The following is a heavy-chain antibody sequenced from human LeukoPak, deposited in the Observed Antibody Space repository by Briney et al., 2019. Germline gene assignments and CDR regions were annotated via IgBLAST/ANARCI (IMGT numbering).Heavy chain of an antibody. CDR1: GGSFSGYF. V-gene: IGHV4-34*01. J-gene: IGHJ4*02. CDR3: ARGQFQRDY. CDR2: INHSGRT. Sequence: EPSETLSLTCAVYGGSFSGYFWSWIRQPPGKGLEWIGEINHSGRTNYNPSLKSRVTISVDTSKNQFSLNLNSVTAADTAVYYCARGQFQRDYWGQGALVTVSS.